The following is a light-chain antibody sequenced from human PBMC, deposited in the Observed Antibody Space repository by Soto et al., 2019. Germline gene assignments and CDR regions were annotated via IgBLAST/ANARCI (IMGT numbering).Light chain of an antibody. CDR1: QTISSW. Sequence: DIQMTQSPSTLSASVGDRVTITCRPSQTISSWLAWYQQKPGRAPNLLIYDASSLESGVPSRFSGSGSGTEFTLTISSLQPDDFATYYCQQYSSYPWTFGQETTVEIK. CDR3: QQYSSYPWT. V-gene: IGKV1-5*01. J-gene: IGKJ1*01. CDR2: DAS.